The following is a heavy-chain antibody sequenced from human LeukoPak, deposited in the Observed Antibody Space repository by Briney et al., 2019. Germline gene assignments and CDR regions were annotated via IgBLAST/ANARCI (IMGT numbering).Heavy chain of an antibody. D-gene: IGHD1-20*01. J-gene: IGHJ5*02. V-gene: IGHV4-39*01. CDR3: TRTSGVTGSRPRWFDP. CDR2: IYYSGST. Sequence: SETLSLTCTVSGGSISSSSYYWGWIRQPPGKGLEWIGSIYYSGSTYYNPSLKSRVTISVDTSKNQFSLKLSSVTAADTAVYYCTRTSGVTGSRPRWFDPWGQGTLVTVSS. CDR1: GGSISSSSYY.